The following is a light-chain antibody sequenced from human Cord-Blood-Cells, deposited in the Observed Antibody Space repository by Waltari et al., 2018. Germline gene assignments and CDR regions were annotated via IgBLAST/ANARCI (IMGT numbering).Light chain of an antibody. V-gene: IGKV1-33*01. CDR2: GAS. CDR1: QDISNY. Sequence: DIQMTQSPSSLSASVGDRVTITCQASQDISNYLNWYQQKPGKAPKLLIYGASNLETGVPSRFSGSGSGTDFTFTISSLQPEDIATYYCQQYDNPSITFGQGTRLEIK. CDR3: QQYDNPSIT. J-gene: IGKJ5*01.